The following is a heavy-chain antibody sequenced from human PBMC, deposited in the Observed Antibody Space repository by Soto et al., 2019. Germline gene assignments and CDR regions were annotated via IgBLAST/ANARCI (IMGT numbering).Heavy chain of an antibody. D-gene: IGHD3-9*01. CDR2: IYYSGST. V-gene: IGHV4-59*01. CDR3: ARAGSYLTGYEYYFDY. CDR1: GGSISSYY. J-gene: IGHJ4*02. Sequence: SETLSLTCTVSGGSISSYYWSWIRQPPGKGLEWIGYIYYSGSTNYNPSLKSRVTISVDTSKNQFSLKLGSVTAADTAVYYCARAGSYLTGYEYYFDYWGQGTLVTVSS.